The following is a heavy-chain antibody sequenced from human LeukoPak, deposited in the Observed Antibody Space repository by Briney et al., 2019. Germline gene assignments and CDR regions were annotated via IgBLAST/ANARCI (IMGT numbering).Heavy chain of an antibody. CDR3: AKDGEWLVSFDY. Sequence: PGGSLRLSCAASGFTFSSYAMSWVRQAPGKGLEWVSAISGSGGSTYYADSVKGRFTISRDNSKNTLYPQMNSLRAEDTAVYYCAKDGEWLVSFDYWGQGTLVTVSS. V-gene: IGHV3-23*01. CDR1: GFTFSSYA. J-gene: IGHJ4*02. CDR2: ISGSGGST. D-gene: IGHD6-19*01.